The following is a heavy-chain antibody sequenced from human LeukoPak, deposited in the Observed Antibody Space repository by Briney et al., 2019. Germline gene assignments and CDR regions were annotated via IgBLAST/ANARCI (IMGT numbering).Heavy chain of an antibody. Sequence: GGSLRVSCAASGFTFSSYIMNWVRQAPGKGLEWVSYISSSGNTIYYADSVKGRFTISRDNAKNSLYLQMNSLRAEDTAVYYCARGGGYYGSGSLHYYYYGMDVWGQGTTVTVSS. V-gene: IGHV3-48*04. CDR1: GFTFSSYI. CDR3: ARGGGYYGSGSLHYYYYGMDV. D-gene: IGHD3-10*01. CDR2: ISSSGNTI. J-gene: IGHJ6*02.